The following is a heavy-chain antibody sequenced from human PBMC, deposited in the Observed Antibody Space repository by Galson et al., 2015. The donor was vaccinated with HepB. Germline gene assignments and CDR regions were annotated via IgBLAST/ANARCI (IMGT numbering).Heavy chain of an antibody. Sequence: SLRLSCAASGFTFSSYWMSWVRQAPGKGLEWVANIKQDGSEKYYVDSVKGRFTISRDNAKNSLYLQMNSLRAEDTAVYYCARDRNLVTLTMVRGGSYWYFDLWGRGTLVTVSS. CDR3: ARDRNLVTLTMVRGGSYWYFDL. CDR2: IKQDGSEK. CDR1: GFTFSSYW. V-gene: IGHV3-7*03. J-gene: IGHJ2*01. D-gene: IGHD3-10*01.